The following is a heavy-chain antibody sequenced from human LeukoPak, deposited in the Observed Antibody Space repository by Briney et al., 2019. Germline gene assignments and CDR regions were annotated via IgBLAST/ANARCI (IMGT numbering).Heavy chain of an antibody. V-gene: IGHV3-7*01. CDR3: ARTDTTSFGYLDY. J-gene: IGHJ4*02. D-gene: IGHD1-1*01. Sequence: ETLSLTCTVSGGSITNSDFWGWIRQPPGKGLEWVANIHPDGGEKRYLGSVKGRFTISRDNAKYSLYLQMNTLEPEETAVYYCARTDTTSFGYLDYWARESRSPSP. CDR2: IHPDGGEK. CDR1: GGSITNSDF.